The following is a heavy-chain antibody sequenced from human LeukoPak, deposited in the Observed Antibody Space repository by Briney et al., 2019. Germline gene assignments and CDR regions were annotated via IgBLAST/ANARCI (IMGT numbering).Heavy chain of an antibody. CDR1: GFTFSSYA. CDR2: ISGSGGST. D-gene: IGHD1-26*01. J-gene: IGHJ6*02. V-gene: IGHV3-23*01. Sequence: GGSLRLSCAASGFTFSSYAMSWVRQAPGKGLEWVSAISGSGGSTYYADSVKGRFTISRDNSKNTLYLQMNSLRAEDTAVYYCAKPPISGSRYYYYGMDVWGQGTTVTVSS. CDR3: AKPPISGSRYYYYGMDV.